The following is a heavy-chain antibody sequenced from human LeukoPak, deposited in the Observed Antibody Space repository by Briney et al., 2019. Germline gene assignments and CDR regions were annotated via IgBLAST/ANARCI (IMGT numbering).Heavy chain of an antibody. Sequence: ASVEVSCKASGGTFSSYAISWVRQAPGQGLEWMGGIIPIFGTANYAQKFQGRVTITADKSTSTAYTELSSLRSEDTAVYYCARGGAYYGSGIQSPNDYWGQGTLVTVSS. D-gene: IGHD3-10*01. CDR1: GGTFSSYA. V-gene: IGHV1-69*06. CDR2: IIPIFGTA. CDR3: ARGGAYYGSGIQSPNDY. J-gene: IGHJ4*02.